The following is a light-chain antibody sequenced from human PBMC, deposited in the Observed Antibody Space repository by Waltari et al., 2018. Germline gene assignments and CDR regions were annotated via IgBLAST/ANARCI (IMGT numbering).Light chain of an antibody. CDR1: HNIDVF. J-gene: IGKJ3*01. CDR2: GAS. Sequence: DIQMTQSPSSLSASVGGSVTMSCRATHNIDVFLNWYQQKPGKAPKLLVFGASSLQNGVPSRFRGSGSGTDFTLAISSRHPEDFATYYCQDSYGPPPFTFGPGTKVDIK. CDR3: QDSYGPPPFT. V-gene: IGKV1-39*01.